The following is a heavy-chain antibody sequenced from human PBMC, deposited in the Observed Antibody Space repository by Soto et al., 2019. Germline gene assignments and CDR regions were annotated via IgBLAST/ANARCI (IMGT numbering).Heavy chain of an antibody. J-gene: IGHJ4*02. CDR2: INHSGST. D-gene: IGHD1-26*01. V-gene: IGHV4-34*01. Sequence: PSETLSLTCAVYGGSFSGYYWSWIRQPPGKGLEWIGEINHSGSTNYNPSLKSRVTISVDTSKNQFSLKLRSVTAADTAVYYCGRTRSSGGYYGGFDYRGQGTLVTVSS. CDR3: GRTRSSGGYYGGFDY. CDR1: GGSFSGYY.